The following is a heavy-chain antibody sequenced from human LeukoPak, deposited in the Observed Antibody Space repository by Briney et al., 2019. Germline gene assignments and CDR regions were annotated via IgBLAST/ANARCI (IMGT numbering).Heavy chain of an antibody. J-gene: IGHJ6*03. D-gene: IGHD5-12*01. CDR1: GSRFTSYW. CDR2: IYPGDSDT. CDR3: ARHRLSSYTYMDV. V-gene: IGHV5-51*01. Sequence: GESLKISCKGSGSRFTSYWIGWVRQMPGKGLEWMGIIYPGDSDTRYSPSFQGQVTISADKSISTAYLQWSSLKASDTAMYYCARHRLSSYTYMDVWGKGTTVTISS.